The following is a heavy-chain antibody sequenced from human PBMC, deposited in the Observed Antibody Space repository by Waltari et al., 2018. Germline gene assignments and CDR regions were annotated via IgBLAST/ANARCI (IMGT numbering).Heavy chain of an antibody. D-gene: IGHD6-6*01. CDR3: TRGSSSSPWYFDY. J-gene: IGHJ4*02. V-gene: IGHV3-30-3*01. CDR1: GFTFSSYA. Sequence: QVQLVESGGGVVQPGRSLRLSCAASGFTFSSYAMHWVRQAPGKGLEWVAVISYDGSNKYYADSVKGRFTISRDNSKNTLYLQMNSLRAEDTAVYYCTRGSSSSPWYFDYWGQGTLVTVSS. CDR2: ISYDGSNK.